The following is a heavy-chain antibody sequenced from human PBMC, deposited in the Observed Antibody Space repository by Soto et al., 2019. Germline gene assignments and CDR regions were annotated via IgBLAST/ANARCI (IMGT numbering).Heavy chain of an antibody. V-gene: IGHV3-66*01. CDR1: GFTVSSNY. J-gene: IGHJ6*02. D-gene: IGHD3-3*01. CDR3: TTLPSRWSGYGMDV. Sequence: GGSLRLSCAASGFTVSSNYMTWVRQAPGKGLEWVSVIYSDGSTYYADSVEGRFTISRDNSKNTLYFQMNSLKTEDTAVYYCTTLPSRWSGYGMDVWGQGTTVTVSS. CDR2: IYSDGST.